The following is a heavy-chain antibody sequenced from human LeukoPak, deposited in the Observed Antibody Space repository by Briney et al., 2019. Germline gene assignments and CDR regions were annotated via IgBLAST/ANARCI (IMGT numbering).Heavy chain of an antibody. J-gene: IGHJ6*02. CDR1: GFTFSSYG. CDR3: AKDEKYYYYYGMDV. V-gene: IGHV3-30*18. Sequence: GGSLRLSCAASGFTFSSYGMHWVRQAPGKGLEWVAVISYDGSNKYYADSVKGRFTISRDNSKNTLYLQMNSLRAEDTAVYYCAKDEKYYYYYGMDVWGQGTTVTVSS. CDR2: ISYDGSNK.